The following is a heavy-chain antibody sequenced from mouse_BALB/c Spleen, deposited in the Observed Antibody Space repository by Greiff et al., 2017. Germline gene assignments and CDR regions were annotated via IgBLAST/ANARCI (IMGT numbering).Heavy chain of an antibody. J-gene: IGHJ4*01. Sequence: EVKLVESGAELVKPGASVKLSCTASGFNIKDTYMHWVKQRPEQGLEWIGRIDPANGNTKYDPKFQGKATITADTSSNTAYLQLSSLTSEDTAVYYCARDSSGDYYAMDYWGQGTSVTVSS. CDR1: GFNIKDTY. V-gene: IGHV14-3*02. CDR3: ARDSSGDYYAMDY. D-gene: IGHD3-2*01. CDR2: IDPANGNT.